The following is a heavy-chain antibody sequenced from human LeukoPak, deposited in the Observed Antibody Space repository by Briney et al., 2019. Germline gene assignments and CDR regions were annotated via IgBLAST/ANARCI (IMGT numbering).Heavy chain of an antibody. CDR1: GYTFTGYY. J-gene: IGHJ4*02. CDR3: ARDKGGAVAGVFDY. V-gene: IGHV1-2*02. Sequence: ASVKVSCKASGYTFTGYYMHWVRQAPGQGLEWMGWINPNSGDTNYAQKFQGRVTMTRDTSISTAYMELSRLRSDDTAVYYCARDKGGAVAGVFDYWGQGTLVTVSS. CDR2: INPNSGDT. D-gene: IGHD6-19*01.